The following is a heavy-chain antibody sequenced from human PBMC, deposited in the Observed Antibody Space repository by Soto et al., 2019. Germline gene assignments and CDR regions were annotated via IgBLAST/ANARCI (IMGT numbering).Heavy chain of an antibody. V-gene: IGHV4-61*01. CDR3: ARVRGCGYGLDY. CDR1: GGSVSSGSYY. Sequence: QGQLQESGPGLVKPSETLSLTCTVSGGSVSSGSYYWSWIRQPPGKGLEWIGYIYYSGSTNYNPRLKSRVTLSVDPSKNQFSLKVCAVTGWATAVYDCARVRGCGYGLDYWGQGTLVTVSS. J-gene: IGHJ4*02. D-gene: IGHD5-18*01. CDR2: IYYSGST.